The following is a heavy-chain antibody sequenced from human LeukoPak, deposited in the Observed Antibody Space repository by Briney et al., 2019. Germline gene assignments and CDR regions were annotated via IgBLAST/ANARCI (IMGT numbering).Heavy chain of an antibody. CDR1: RFTFSSYA. V-gene: IGHV3-30*02. CDR3: AKDKGGNAQLFDY. J-gene: IGHJ4*02. CDR2: IHYDGSNN. D-gene: IGHD4-23*01. Sequence: GGSLRLSCAASRFTFSSYAMHWVRQAPGKGLEWVAFIHYDGSNNYYADSVKGRFTISRDNSKNTLYLQMNTLRADDTAVYYCAKDKGGNAQLFDYWGQGTLVTVSS.